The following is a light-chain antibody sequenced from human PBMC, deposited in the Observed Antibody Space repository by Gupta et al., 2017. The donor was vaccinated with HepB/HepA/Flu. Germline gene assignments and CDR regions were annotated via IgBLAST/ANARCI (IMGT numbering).Light chain of an antibody. J-gene: IGLJ3*02. CDR2: DVS. V-gene: IGLV2-14*03. CDR3: DYNTRRDTRV. Sequence: QSALTQPASVSGSPGPSITVSFTGTSSDIGGYNSFSWYQQHPGKGPKVIIYDVSNRPLGVSNRFSGSKSGNTASLTISGLQAEDEAHYYCDYNTRRDTRVFGGGTKLTVL. CDR1: SSDIGGYNS.